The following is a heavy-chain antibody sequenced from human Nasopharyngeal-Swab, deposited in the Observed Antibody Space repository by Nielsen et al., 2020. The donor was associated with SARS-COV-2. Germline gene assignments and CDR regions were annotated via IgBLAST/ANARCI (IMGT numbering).Heavy chain of an antibody. CDR2: INHSGST. V-gene: IGHV4-34*01. J-gene: IGHJ6*03. CDR1: GGSFRGYY. D-gene: IGHD5-12*01. Sequence: SETLSLTCAVYGGSFRGYYWSWIRQPPGKGLEWIGEINHSGSTNSNPSLKSRVTISVDTSKNQFSLKLSSVTAADTAVYYCARGRHIVATILRYYYYMDVWGKGTTVTVSS. CDR3: ARGRHIVATILRYYYYMDV.